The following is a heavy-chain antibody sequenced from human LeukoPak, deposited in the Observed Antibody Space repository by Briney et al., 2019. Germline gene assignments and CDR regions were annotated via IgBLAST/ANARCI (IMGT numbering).Heavy chain of an antibody. CDR1: GFTFGDHA. Sequence: PGRSLRLSCSSYGFTFGDHAMSWVRQAPGKGLEWVGFIRSRAYGGTTEYAASVKSRFSISRDDSKGIACLQMNSLKIEDTAVYYCMDVWGQGTTVIVSS. CDR2: IRSRAYGGTT. J-gene: IGHJ6*02. CDR3: MDV. V-gene: IGHV3-49*04.